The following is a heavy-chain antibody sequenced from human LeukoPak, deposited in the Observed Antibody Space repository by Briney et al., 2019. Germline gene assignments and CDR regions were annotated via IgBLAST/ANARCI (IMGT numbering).Heavy chain of an antibody. Sequence: SQTLSLTCTVSGGSISSGGYYWSWIRQHPGKGLEWIGYIYYSGSTYYNPSLKSRVTISVDTSTNQFSLRLNSVTAADTAMYYCARDRAGLGLLDFWGQGTMVTVFS. V-gene: IGHV4-31*03. CDR1: GGSISSGGYY. CDR3: ARDRAGLGLLDF. D-gene: IGHD1-26*01. CDR2: IYYSGST. J-gene: IGHJ3*01.